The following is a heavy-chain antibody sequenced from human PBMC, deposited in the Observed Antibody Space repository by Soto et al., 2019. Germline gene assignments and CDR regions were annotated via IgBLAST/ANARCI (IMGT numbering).Heavy chain of an antibody. Sequence: PSETLSLTCTVSGYSISSGYHWAWIRQPPGKGLEWLGSVHYSGNTYYNPSLKSRLTISVDKSKNQFSLNLSSVTAADPAVYYCARQDRVVAEGRWFDPWGQGTLVTVSS. CDR3: ARQDRVVAEGRWFDP. V-gene: IGHV4-38-2*02. D-gene: IGHD2-15*01. J-gene: IGHJ5*02. CDR2: VHYSGNT. CDR1: GYSISSGYH.